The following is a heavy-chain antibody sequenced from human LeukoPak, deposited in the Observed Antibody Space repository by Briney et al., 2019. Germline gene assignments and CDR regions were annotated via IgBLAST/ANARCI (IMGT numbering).Heavy chain of an antibody. Sequence: GGSLRLSCAASGFTFSSYAMSWVRQAPGKGLEWGSAISGSCGSTYYADSVKGRFTISRDNSKNTLYLQMNSLRAEDTAVYYCAKDLGLQYYDILTGSEFDYWGQGTLVTVSS. V-gene: IGHV3-23*01. CDR2: ISGSCGST. CDR3: AKDLGLQYYDILTGSEFDY. CDR1: GFTFSSYA. J-gene: IGHJ4*02. D-gene: IGHD3-9*01.